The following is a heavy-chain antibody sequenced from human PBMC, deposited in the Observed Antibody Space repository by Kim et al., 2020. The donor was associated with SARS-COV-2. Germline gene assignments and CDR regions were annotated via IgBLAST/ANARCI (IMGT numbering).Heavy chain of an antibody. J-gene: IGHJ4*02. CDR2: INHSGNT. CDR3: ARGRAPPRY. Sequence: SETLSLTCAVYGGSFSGYYWSWIRQPPGKGLEWIGEINHSGNTNYNPSLKSRVIISVDTSKNQFSLKLSSVTAADTAVYYCARGRAPPRYWGQGTLVTVSS. CDR1: GGSFSGYY. V-gene: IGHV4-34*01.